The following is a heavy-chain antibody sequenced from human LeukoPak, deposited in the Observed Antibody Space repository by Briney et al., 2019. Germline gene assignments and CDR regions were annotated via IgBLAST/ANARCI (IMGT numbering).Heavy chain of an antibody. Sequence: GASVKVSCKASGYTFTGYYMHWVRQAPGQGLEWMGWINPNSGNTNYAQKLQGRVTMTTDTSTSTAYMELRSLRSDDTAVYYCARDPGKHVPAATHYYYYMDVWGKGTTVTISS. CDR3: ARDPGKHVPAATHYYYYMDV. CDR1: GYTFTGYY. CDR2: INPNSGNT. V-gene: IGHV1-18*04. D-gene: IGHD2-2*01. J-gene: IGHJ6*03.